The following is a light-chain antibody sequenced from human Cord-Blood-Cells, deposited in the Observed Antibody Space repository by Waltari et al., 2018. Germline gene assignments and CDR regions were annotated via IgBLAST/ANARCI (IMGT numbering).Light chain of an antibody. J-gene: IGKJ4*01. V-gene: IGKV4-1*01. CDR1: QSVLYSSNNKNY. CDR3: QQYYSTPPT. CDR2: WAS. Sequence: DIVMTQSPDPLAVSLGERATINCQSSQSVLYSSNNKNYLAWYQQKPGQPPKLLIYWASTRESGVPDRFSGSGSGTDVTLTISSLQAEDVAVYYCQQYYSTPPTFGGGTKVEIK.